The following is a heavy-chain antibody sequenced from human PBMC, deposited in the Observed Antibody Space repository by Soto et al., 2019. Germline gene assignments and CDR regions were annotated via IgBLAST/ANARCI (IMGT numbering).Heavy chain of an antibody. CDR2: ISAYNGNT. Sequence: ASVKVSCKASGYTFTSYGISWVRQAPGRGLEWMGWISAYNGNTNYAQKLQGRVTMTTDTSTSTAYMELRSLRSDDTAAYYCARDIRQLVMLYWGQGTLVTVSS. CDR1: GYTFTSYG. CDR3: ARDIRQLVMLY. V-gene: IGHV1-18*01. D-gene: IGHD6-13*01. J-gene: IGHJ4*02.